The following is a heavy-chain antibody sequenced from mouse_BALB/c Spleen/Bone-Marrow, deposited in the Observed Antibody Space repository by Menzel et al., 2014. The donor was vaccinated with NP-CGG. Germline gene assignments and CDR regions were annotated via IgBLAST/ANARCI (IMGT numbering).Heavy chain of an antibody. J-gene: IGHJ1*03. CDR2: INPSNGGT. CDR1: GYTFSSYY. CDR3: TRSNYGYWYFDV. D-gene: IGHD1-1*01. Sequence: QVQLQQSGAELVKPGASVKLSCKASGYTFSSYYMYWVKQRPGQGLEWIGEINPSNGGTKFNEKFKSKATLTVDKSSSTAYMQLSSLTSEDSAVYYCTRSNYGYWYFDVWGTATPVTVTS. V-gene: IGHV1S81*02.